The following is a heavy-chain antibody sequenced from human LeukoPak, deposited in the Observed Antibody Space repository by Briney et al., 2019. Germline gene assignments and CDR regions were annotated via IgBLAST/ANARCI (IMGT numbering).Heavy chain of an antibody. V-gene: IGHV4-34*01. CDR2: INHSGST. Sequence: PSETLSLTCTVSGGSISSYYWSWIRQPPGKGLEWIGEINHSGSTNYNPSLKSRVTISVDTSKNQFSLKLSSVTAADTAVYYCARGGYYYDSSGTMRPWGYWGQGTLVTVSS. D-gene: IGHD3-22*01. CDR3: ARGGYYYDSSGTMRPWGY. CDR1: GGSISSYY. J-gene: IGHJ4*02.